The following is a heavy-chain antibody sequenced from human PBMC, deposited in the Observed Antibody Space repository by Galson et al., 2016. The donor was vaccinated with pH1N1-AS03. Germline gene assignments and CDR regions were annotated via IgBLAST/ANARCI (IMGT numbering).Heavy chain of an antibody. CDR3: ARDLRSDFGNSFVAGVQFDRY. CDR1: GYSFTTFG. Sequence: SVKVSCKASGYSFTTFGINWVRQAPGQGLEWLGWISAYSGNTDYAQSLQGRVSMTTDPSTSTAYMELTSLTSDDTAIYYCARDLRSDFGNSFVAGVQFDRYWGQGTLVTVSS. D-gene: IGHD3-10*01. J-gene: IGHJ4*02. V-gene: IGHV1-18*01. CDR2: ISAYSGNT.